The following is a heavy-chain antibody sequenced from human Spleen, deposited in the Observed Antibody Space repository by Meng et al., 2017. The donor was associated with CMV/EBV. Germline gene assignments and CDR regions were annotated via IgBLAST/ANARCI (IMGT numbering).Heavy chain of an antibody. V-gene: IGHV3-69-1*01. Sequence: GGSLRLSCAASGFTFTSYSMNWVRQAPGKGLEWVSSITSRSTKYYADSVKGRFTISRDNAQNSLYLQMDSLRAEDTAVYYCARSLVYCVSDFWGPGILVTVPQ. CDR3: ARSLVYCVSDF. CDR1: GFTFTSYS. CDR2: ITSRSTK. J-gene: IGHJ4*02. D-gene: IGHD2-21*01.